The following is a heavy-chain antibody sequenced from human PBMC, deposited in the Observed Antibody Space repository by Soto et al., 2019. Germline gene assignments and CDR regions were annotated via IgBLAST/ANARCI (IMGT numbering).Heavy chain of an antibody. D-gene: IGHD3-9*01. V-gene: IGHV4-34*01. Sequence: SETLSVPCAVYGGSFRGYYCSWIRQPPGKGLEWIGIINHSGSTNYTPSLKSRVTISVDTSRNQFSLHLSSLPTTYTSDYNCERDFTLLRYFDRVSRGYYYCGMDVWRQVTTVIFSS. J-gene: IGHJ6*02. CDR3: ERDFTLLRYFDRVSRGYYYCGMDV. CDR2: INHSGST. CDR1: GGSFRGYY.